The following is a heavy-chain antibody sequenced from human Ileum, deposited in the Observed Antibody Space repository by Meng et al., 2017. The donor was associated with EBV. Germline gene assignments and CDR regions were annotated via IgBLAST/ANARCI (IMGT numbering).Heavy chain of an antibody. CDR1: GDSSSNSDYY. Sequence: QRLRAQSGLGLVKPWEDVSPTCSAFGDSSSNSDYYLDWIAKSPGKGLDWIASIYRSGSTYYDPSLKSRVTISLDTSKNQFSLKLSSVTAADTAVYYCARDPAYPRGLFDSWGQGTLVTVSS. CDR3: ARDPAYPRGLFDS. CDR2: IYRSGST. V-gene: IGHV4-39*07. J-gene: IGHJ4*02. D-gene: IGHD3-10*01.